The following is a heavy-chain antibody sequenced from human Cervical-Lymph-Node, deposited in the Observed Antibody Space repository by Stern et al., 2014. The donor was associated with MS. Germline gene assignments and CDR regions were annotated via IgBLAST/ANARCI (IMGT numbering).Heavy chain of an antibody. J-gene: IGHJ3*01. V-gene: IGHV3-9*01. Sequence: QLVESGGGLVQPGRSLRLSCAASGFIFDDYVMYWVRQPPGKGLEWVAGISWNSGSIDYADSVKGRFTISRDNAKNSLYLQMNSLRAEDTALYYCVKEAKNYYDSSGSAWGQGTMVTVSS. CDR1: GFIFDDYV. D-gene: IGHD3-22*01. CDR3: VKEAKNYYDSSGSA. CDR2: ISWNSGSI.